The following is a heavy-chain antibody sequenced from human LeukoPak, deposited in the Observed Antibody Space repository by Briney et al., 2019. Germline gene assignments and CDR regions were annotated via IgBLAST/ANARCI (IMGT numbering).Heavy chain of an antibody. D-gene: IGHD3-9*01. Sequence: ASVKVSCKASGYRFTGYYIHWVRQAPGQGLEWMGWINPHSGGTKSAQKFQGTVPMTRDTSISTAYMELSRLRSDDTAVYYCARDYNILTGFPDYWGQRTLVTVSS. CDR2: INPHSGGT. V-gene: IGHV1-2*02. J-gene: IGHJ4*02. CDR1: GYRFTGYY. CDR3: ARDYNILTGFPDY.